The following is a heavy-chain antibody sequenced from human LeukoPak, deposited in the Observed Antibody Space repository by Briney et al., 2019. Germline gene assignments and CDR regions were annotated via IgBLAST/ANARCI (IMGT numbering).Heavy chain of an antibody. Sequence: TGGSLRLSCAASGFTFSSYAMSWVRQAPGKGLEWVSSISSSSSSINYADSVKGRFTISRDNAKNSLYLEMNSLRAEDTAVYYCARAPSLTAYINPSDYWGQGTLVTVSS. J-gene: IGHJ4*02. D-gene: IGHD3-9*01. V-gene: IGHV3-21*01. CDR3: ARAPSLTAYINPSDY. CDR2: ISSSSSSI. CDR1: GFTFSSYA.